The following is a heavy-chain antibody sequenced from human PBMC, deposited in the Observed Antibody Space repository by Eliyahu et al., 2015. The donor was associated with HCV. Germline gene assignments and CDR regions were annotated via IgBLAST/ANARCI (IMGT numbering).Heavy chain of an antibody. CDR2: ISSSSTYM. V-gene: IGHV3-21*01. D-gene: IGHD6-19*01. CDR1: GFTFSSHT. J-gene: IGHJ4*02. CDR3: ARSIALPGEDH. Sequence: EVLLVESGGGLVKPGGSLRLSCAASGFTFSSHTMNWVRQAPGKGLEWVSSISSSSTYMYYADSAKGRFTISRDNAKNSLYLQMNSLTAEDTAVYYCARSIALPGEDHWGQGTLVTVSS.